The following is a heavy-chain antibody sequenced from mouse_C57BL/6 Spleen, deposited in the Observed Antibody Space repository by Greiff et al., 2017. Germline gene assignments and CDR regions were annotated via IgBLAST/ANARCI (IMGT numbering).Heavy chain of an antibody. Sequence: EVHLLESGGGLVQPGASMKLSCVASGFTFSNYWMNWVRQSPEKGLEWVAQIRLKADNYATHYAESVKGRFTISRDDSKSSVYLQMNNLRAEGTGIYYCTLGFDYWGQGTTLTVSS. CDR1: GFTFSNYW. V-gene: IGHV6-3*01. CDR2: IRLKADNYAT. D-gene: IGHD4-1*01. J-gene: IGHJ2*01. CDR3: TLGFDY.